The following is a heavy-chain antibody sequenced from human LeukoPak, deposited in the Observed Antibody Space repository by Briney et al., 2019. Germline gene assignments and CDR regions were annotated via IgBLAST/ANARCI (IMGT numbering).Heavy chain of an antibody. D-gene: IGHD3-22*01. CDR2: TYYRSKWYS. V-gene: IGHV6-1*01. CDR1: GDSVSRNTAG. Sequence: SQTLSLTCAISGDSVSRNTAGWNWIRQSPSRGLEWLGRTYYRSKWYSDFAPSVRNRITINPDTSKNQFSLKLSSVTAADTAVYYCARGRIGATYYYDSSGLRIRGLGFDYWGQGTLVTVSS. CDR3: ARGRIGATYYYDSSGLRIRGLGFDY. J-gene: IGHJ4*02.